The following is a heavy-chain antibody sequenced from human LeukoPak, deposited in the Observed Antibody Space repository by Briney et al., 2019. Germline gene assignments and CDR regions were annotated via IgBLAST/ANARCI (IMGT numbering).Heavy chain of an antibody. V-gene: IGHV3-21*06. J-gene: IGHJ6*02. Sequence: QPGGSLRLSCAASGFTVSSNYISWVRQAPGKGLEWVSSISSGSTYIDNADSLKGRFTISRDNAKNSLYLEMNSLRAEDTAVYYCARSKGGAQREYGMDVWGQGTTVTVSS. CDR2: ISSGSTYI. CDR3: ARSKGGAQREYGMDV. D-gene: IGHD6-25*01. CDR1: GFTVSSNY.